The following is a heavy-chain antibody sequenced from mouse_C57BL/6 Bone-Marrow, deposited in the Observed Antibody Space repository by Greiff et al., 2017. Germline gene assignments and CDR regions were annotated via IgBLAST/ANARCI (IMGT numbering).Heavy chain of an antibody. V-gene: IGHV1-26*01. J-gene: IGHJ1*03. CDR1: GYTFTDYY. D-gene: IGHD1-1*01. CDR3: ARYYYGSIHWYCDV. CDR2: INPNNGGT. Sequence: EVQLQQSGPELVKPGASVKISCKASGYTFTDYYMNWVKQSHGKSLEWIGDINPNNGGTSYNQKFKGKATLTVDKSSSTAYMELRSLTSEDSAVYYCARYYYGSIHWYCDVWGTGTTVTVSS.